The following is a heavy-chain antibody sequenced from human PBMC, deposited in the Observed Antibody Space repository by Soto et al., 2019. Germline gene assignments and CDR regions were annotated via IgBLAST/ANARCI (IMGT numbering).Heavy chain of an antibody. D-gene: IGHD5-12*01. J-gene: IGHJ6*02. CDR1: GYTFTSYY. CDR2: INPSGGST. V-gene: IGHV1-46*01. Sequence: QVQLVQSGAEVKKPGASVKVSCKASGYTFTSYYMHWVRQAPGQGLEWMGIINPSGGSTSYAHKVQGRVTMTRDTSTSTVYMELSSLRSEDTAVYYCARLLPPIVATIGGYYYYGMDVWGQGTTVTVSS. CDR3: ARLLPPIVATIGGYYYYGMDV.